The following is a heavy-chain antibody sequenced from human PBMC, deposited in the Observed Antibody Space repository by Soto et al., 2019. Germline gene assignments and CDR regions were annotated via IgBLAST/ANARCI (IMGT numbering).Heavy chain of an antibody. V-gene: IGHV4-59*01. Sequence: PSETLSLTCTVSGGSISSDYWTWIRQPPGERLEWIGYIYYNGNTNYNSSLKSRVTISIDTSKNQFSLKLNSVTAADTAVYFCAGLAYTSGFTFDYWGRGTLVTVSS. CDR2: IYYNGNT. D-gene: IGHD5-18*01. CDR1: GGSISSDY. J-gene: IGHJ4*02. CDR3: AGLAYTSGFTFDY.